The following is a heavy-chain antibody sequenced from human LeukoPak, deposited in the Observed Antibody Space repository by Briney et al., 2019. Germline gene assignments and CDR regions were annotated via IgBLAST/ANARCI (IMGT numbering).Heavy chain of an antibody. J-gene: IGHJ4*02. Sequence: SETLSLTCTVSGGSISSYYWSWIRQPPGKGLEWIGYIYYSGSTNYNPSLKSRVTISVDTSKNQFSLKLSSVTAADTAVYYCARTPIFGVVFNYWGQGTLVTVSS. CDR2: IYYSGST. CDR1: GGSISSYY. D-gene: IGHD3-3*01. CDR3: ARTPIFGVVFNY. V-gene: IGHV4-59*01.